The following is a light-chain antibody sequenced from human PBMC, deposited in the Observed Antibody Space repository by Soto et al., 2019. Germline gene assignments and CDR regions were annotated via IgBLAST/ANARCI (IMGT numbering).Light chain of an antibody. CDR1: QSVNIN. CDR2: SAS. V-gene: IGKV3-15*01. Sequence: EIVMTQSPATLSVSPGERVTLSCRASQSVNINLAWYPQKPGQTPRLLIHSASTRATGIPARFSGSGSGTEFTLTISSLQSEDFAVYYCQQYNNWPPFTFGQGTKLEIK. CDR3: QQYNNWPPFT. J-gene: IGKJ2*01.